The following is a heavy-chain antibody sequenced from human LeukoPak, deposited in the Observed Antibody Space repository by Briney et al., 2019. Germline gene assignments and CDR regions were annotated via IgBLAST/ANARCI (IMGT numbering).Heavy chain of an antibody. V-gene: IGHV3-23*01. CDR1: GFTFSTYA. CDR2: IRGSGDRT. J-gene: IGHJ4*01. Sequence: GGSLRLSCAVSGFTFSTYAMRWVRQAPGKGGEGGSGIRGSGDRTYYADSVKGRLTIARDNSKKTLFVQMRGVRAEDTAVYYCARGRIDSEWLYFNSWGQEPWSPSPQ. CDR3: ARGRIDSEWLYFNS. D-gene: IGHD5-12*01.